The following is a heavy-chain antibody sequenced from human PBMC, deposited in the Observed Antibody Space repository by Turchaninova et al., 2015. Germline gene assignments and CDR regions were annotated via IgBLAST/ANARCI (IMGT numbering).Heavy chain of an antibody. D-gene: IGHD1-7*01. CDR2: IYYSGST. CDR3: ARYGELNYYYYYYMDV. J-gene: IGHJ6*03. V-gene: IGHV4-59*08. CDR1: GGSISRYY. Sequence: QVQLQESGPGLVKPSETLSRTCTVPGGSISRYYWGGVRQPPGKGLEWIGYIYYSGSTNYNPSLKSRVTISVDTSKNQFSLKLSSVTAADTAVYYCARYGELNYYYYYYMDVWGKGTTVTVSS.